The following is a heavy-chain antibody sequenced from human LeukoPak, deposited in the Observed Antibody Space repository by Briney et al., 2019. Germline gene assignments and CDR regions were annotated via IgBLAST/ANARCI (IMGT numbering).Heavy chain of an antibody. J-gene: IGHJ2*01. Sequence: SETLSLTCTVSGASISTGSSYWSWIRQPAGEGLEWIGRIHISGSTNYNPSLNSRVTISVDTSKNQVSLKLTSVTAADTAVYYCARKHVAYYSSPTISYWYFDLWGRGTLVTVSS. CDR2: IHISGST. D-gene: IGHD6-13*01. V-gene: IGHV4-61*02. CDR1: GASISTGSSY. CDR3: ARKHVAYYSSPTISYWYFDL.